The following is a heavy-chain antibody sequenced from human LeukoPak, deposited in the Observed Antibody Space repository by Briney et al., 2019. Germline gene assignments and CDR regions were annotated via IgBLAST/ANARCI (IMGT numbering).Heavy chain of an antibody. CDR3: ARSDGYSPYYFDY. V-gene: IGHV3-7*03. J-gene: IGHJ4*02. D-gene: IGHD5-24*01. CDR2: IKQDGIEK. Sequence: GGSLRLSCAASGFTFSSYWMDWVRQVPGKGLEWVANIKQDGIEKYFVGSVKGRFAISRDNAKNSLYLQMNSLRAEDTAVYYCARSDGYSPYYFDYWGQGTLVTVSS. CDR1: GFTFSSYW.